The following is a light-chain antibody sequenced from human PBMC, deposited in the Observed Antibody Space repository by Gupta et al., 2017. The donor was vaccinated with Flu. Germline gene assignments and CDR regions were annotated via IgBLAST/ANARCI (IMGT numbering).Light chain of an antibody. CDR1: GSNIGNNY. Sequence: KVTISGAGSGSNIGNNYVSWYQQLPGTAPKLLMLDNNKRPAGIPDRCSGAKSGTSATLGITGLQTGDEADYYCGTWDSSLSAVIFGGGTKLTVL. V-gene: IGLV1-51*01. CDR3: GTWDSSLSAVI. J-gene: IGLJ2*01. CDR2: DNN.